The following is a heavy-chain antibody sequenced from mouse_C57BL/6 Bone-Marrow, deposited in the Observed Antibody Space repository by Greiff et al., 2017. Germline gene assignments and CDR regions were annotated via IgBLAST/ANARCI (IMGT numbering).Heavy chain of an antibody. Sequence: QVQLQQPGAELVMPGASVKLSCKASGYTFTSYWMHWVKQRPGQGLEWIGEIDPSDSYTNYNQKFKGKSTLTVDKSSSTAYMQLNSLTSEDSAVYYCARSGLHAMDYWGQGTSVTVSS. V-gene: IGHV1-69*01. CDR2: IDPSDSYT. CDR1: GYTFTSYW. D-gene: IGHD2-13*01. J-gene: IGHJ4*01. CDR3: ARSGLHAMDY.